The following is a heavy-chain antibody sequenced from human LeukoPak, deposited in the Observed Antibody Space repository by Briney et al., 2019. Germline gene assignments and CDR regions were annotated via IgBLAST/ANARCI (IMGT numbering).Heavy chain of an antibody. V-gene: IGHV3-21*01. Sequence: GGSLRLSCAASGFTFSSSAMTWVRQAPGKGLEWVSAISGNGYDTFYADSVKGRFTISRDNAKNSLYLQMSSLRVEDTAVYYCARAHVPNFWGQGTLVTVSS. J-gene: IGHJ4*02. CDR1: GFTFSSSA. D-gene: IGHD2-2*01. CDR3: ARAHVPNF. CDR2: ISGNGYDT.